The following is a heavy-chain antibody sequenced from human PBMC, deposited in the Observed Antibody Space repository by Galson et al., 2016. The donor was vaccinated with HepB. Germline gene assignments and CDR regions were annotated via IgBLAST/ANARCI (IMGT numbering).Heavy chain of an antibody. J-gene: IGHJ4*02. CDR3: ARVASDWFPFDS. D-gene: IGHD3-9*01. CDR1: GDSIISSSS. V-gene: IGHV4-59*01. CDR2: VYYSGDI. Sequence: SETLSLTCTVSGDSIISSSSWTWIRQPPGKGLEWIGTVYYSGDIKYSPSLESRVTMSVDTSKNQFSLNLTSVTTADTAMYFCARVASDWFPFDSWGQGILVTVSS.